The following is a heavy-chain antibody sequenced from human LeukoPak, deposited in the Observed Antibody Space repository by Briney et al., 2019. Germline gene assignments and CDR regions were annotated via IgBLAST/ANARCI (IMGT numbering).Heavy chain of an antibody. CDR2: FDPEDGET. CDR3: ATVRLYSSGWYWAYYFDY. V-gene: IGHV1-24*01. Sequence: ASVKVSCTVSGYTLTELSMHWVRQAPGKGLEWMGGFDPEDGETIYAQKFQGRVTMTEDTSTDTAYMELSSLRSEDTAVYYCATVRLYSSGWYWAYYFDYWGQGTLVTVSS. CDR1: GYTLTELS. J-gene: IGHJ4*02. D-gene: IGHD6-19*01.